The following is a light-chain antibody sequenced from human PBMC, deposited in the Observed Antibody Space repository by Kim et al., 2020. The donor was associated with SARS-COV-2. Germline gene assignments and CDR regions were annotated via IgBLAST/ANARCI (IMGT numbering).Light chain of an antibody. V-gene: IGLV3-21*02. CDR1: NIGSKS. Sequence: SYELTQPPSVSVAPGQTATMTCGGDNIGSKSVHWYQQRPGQAPVLVIYDDGERPSGIPERFSGSNSRNTATLTITRGEAGDEADYYCQVWDATKDRYVFGSGTKVTVL. J-gene: IGLJ1*01. CDR2: DDG. CDR3: QVWDATKDRYV.